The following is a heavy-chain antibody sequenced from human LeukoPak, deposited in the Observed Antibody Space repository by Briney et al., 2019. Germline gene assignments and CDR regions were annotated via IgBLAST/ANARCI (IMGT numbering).Heavy chain of an antibody. CDR3: ASSFGGSYQDAFDI. Sequence: SETLSLTCTVSGGSISSSSYYWGWIRQHPGKGLEWIGYIYYSGSTYYNPTLKSRVTISVDTSKNQFSLKLSSVTAADTAVYYCASSFGGSYQDAFDIWGQGTMVTVSS. D-gene: IGHD2-15*01. CDR2: IYYSGST. V-gene: IGHV4-31*03. CDR1: GGSISSSSYY. J-gene: IGHJ3*02.